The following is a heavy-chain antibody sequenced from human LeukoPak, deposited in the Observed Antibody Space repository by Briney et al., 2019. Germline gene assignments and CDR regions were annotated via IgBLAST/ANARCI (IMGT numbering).Heavy chain of an antibody. CDR2: IYYSGST. CDR1: GGSISRSSYY. Sequence: SETLSLTCTVSGGSISRSSYYWGWIRQPPGKGLEWIGSIYYSGSTYYNPSLKSRITISVDTSKNQFSLKLSSVTAADTAVYYCARSGTHSLDYWGQGTLVTVSS. D-gene: IGHD1-26*01. V-gene: IGHV4-39*01. J-gene: IGHJ4*02. CDR3: ARSGTHSLDY.